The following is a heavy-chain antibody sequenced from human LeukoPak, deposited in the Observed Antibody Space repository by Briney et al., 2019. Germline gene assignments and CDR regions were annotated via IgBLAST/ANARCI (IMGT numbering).Heavy chain of an antibody. J-gene: IGHJ4*02. CDR2: INPSGGST. V-gene: IGHV1-46*01. CDR3: ARDLKRGYSSGRYSWGTGSSNDY. Sequence: ASVKVSCKASGYTFTSYYMHWVRQAPGQGLEWMGIINPSGGSTSYAQKFQGRVTMTRDMSTSTVHMELSSLRSDDTAVYYCARDLKRGYSSGRYSWGTGSSNDYWGQGTLVTVSS. CDR1: GYTFTSYY. D-gene: IGHD6-19*01.